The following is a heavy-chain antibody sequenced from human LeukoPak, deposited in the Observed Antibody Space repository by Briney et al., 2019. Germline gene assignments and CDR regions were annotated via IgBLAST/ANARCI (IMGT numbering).Heavy chain of an antibody. V-gene: IGHV3-30*18. J-gene: IGHJ6*02. D-gene: IGHD6-19*01. Sequence: GGSLRLSCAASGFTFSSYGMHWVRQAPGKGLEWVAVISYDGSNKYYADSEKGRFTISRDNSKNTLYLQMNSLRAEDTAVYYCAKDTGSGWYFAPYYYYGMDVWGQGTTVTVSS. CDR2: ISYDGSNK. CDR3: AKDTGSGWYFAPYYYYGMDV. CDR1: GFTFSSYG.